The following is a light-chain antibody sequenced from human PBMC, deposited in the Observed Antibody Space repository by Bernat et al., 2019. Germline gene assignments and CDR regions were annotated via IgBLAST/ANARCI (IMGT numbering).Light chain of an antibody. J-gene: IGKJ2*01. CDR3: QQHSSFPYT. Sequence: DIQLTQSPSTLSASVGDRVTITCRASQRINVWLAWYQQKPGKAPKLLIYTASKLETGVPSRFSGSGSGTEFTLTIRSLQPDDSATFYCQQHSSFPYTFGQGTKLEIK. V-gene: IGKV1-5*03. CDR2: TAS. CDR1: QRINVW.